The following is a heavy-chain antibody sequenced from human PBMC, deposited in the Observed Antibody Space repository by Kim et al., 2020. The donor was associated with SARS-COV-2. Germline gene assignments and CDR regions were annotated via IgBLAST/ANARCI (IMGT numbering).Heavy chain of an antibody. CDR3: ARGQDVDSGRYGGMDV. CDR1: GGSFNDYY. J-gene: IGHJ6*02. D-gene: IGHD3-10*01. CDR2: INHSGST. V-gene: IGHV4-34*01. Sequence: SETLSLICAVYGGSFNDYYWSWIRQPPGKGLEWIGEINHSGSTNYNPSLRSRVIISVDTSKNQFSLKLSSVTAADTAVYYCARGQDVDSGRYGGMDVWGQGTTVTVSS.